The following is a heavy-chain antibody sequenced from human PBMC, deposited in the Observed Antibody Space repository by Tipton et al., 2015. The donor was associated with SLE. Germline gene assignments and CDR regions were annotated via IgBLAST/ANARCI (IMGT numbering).Heavy chain of an antibody. CDR2: VGKKADNYAT. V-gene: IGHV3-73*01. CDR1: GFTFTGSS. D-gene: IGHD3-10*01. CDR3: CRFGY. Sequence: SLRLSCAASGFTFTGSSMHWVRQASGKGLEWVGRVGKKADNYATSYAASVKGRFTISRDDSKNTTYLQMNSLKNEDTAVYYCCRFGYWGRGTLVTVSS. J-gene: IGHJ4*02.